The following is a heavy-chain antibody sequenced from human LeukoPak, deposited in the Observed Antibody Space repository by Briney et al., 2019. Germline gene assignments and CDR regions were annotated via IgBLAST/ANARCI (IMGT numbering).Heavy chain of an antibody. CDR2: INPNSGGT. D-gene: IGHD6-13*01. CDR3: ARDSRYSSNWYYAD. J-gene: IGHJ4*02. Sequence: ASVKVSCKASGYTFTGEYMHTVRQAPGQGLEWMGWINPNSGGTNYAQNLQGRVTMTRDTSISTAYMDLSGLRSDDTALYYCARDSRYSSNWYYADWGQGTPVTVSS. CDR1: GYTFTGEY. V-gene: IGHV1-2*02.